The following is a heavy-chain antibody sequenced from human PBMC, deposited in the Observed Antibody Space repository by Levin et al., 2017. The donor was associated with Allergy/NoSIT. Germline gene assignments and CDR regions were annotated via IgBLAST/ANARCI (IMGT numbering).Heavy chain of an antibody. V-gene: IGHV1-18*01. J-gene: IGHJ4*02. CDR1: GYTFSSYG. D-gene: IGHD6-6*01. CDR2: ISGYNGNT. Sequence: ASVKVSCKASGYTFSSYGINWVRQAPGQGLEWMGWISGYNGNTNYAQRFQGRITMTTDTSTPTVYMELRSLASDDTAVYYCARDYKYRSSAGLGYWGQGTLVTVSS. CDR3: ARDYKYRSSAGLGY.